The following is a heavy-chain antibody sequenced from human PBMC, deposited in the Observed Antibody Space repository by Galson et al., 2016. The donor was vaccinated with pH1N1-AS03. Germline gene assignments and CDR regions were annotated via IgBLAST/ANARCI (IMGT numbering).Heavy chain of an antibody. CDR2: FSHDGTNK. V-gene: IGHV3-30*18. J-gene: IGHJ1*01. D-gene: IGHD6-13*01. Sequence: SLRLSCAASGFNFKGYDMHWARQTPGKGLEWVALFSHDGTNKYYADFVKGRFIVSRDNSRNTLYLQMNSLRPEDTAVYYCANGWSSSGAGDWGQGTLVTVSS. CDR1: GFNFKGYD. CDR3: ANGWSSSGAGD.